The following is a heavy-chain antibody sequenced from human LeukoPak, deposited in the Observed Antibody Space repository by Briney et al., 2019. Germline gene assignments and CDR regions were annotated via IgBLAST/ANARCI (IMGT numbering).Heavy chain of an antibody. CDR2: INHSGST. CDR3: ARAWNGVLMVYAYYFDY. V-gene: IGHV4-34*01. D-gene: IGHD2-8*01. CDR1: GGSFSGYY. J-gene: IGHJ4*02. Sequence: SETLSLICAVYGGSFSGYYWSWIRQPPGKGLEWIGEINHSGSTNYNPSLKSRVTISVDTSKNQFSLKLSSVTAADTAVYYCARAWNGVLMVYAYYFDYWGQGTLVTVSS.